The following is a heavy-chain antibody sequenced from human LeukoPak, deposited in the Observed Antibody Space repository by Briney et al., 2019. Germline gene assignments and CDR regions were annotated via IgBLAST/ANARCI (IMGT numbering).Heavy chain of an antibody. CDR1: GFTFSSEA. J-gene: IGHJ3*02. Sequence: GGSLRLSCAVSGFTFSSEAMGWVRQLPGGGLEWVSTISPTGGTTYYAESMKGRFTISRDNSKSTLYLQMNSLRVEDTAVYYCAKDPNGDYVGAFDMWGQGTMVTVSS. V-gene: IGHV3-23*01. CDR3: AKDPNGDYVGAFDM. D-gene: IGHD4-17*01. CDR2: ISPTGGTT.